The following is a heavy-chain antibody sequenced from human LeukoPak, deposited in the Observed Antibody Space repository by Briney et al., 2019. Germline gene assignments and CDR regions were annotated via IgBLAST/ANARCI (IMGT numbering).Heavy chain of an antibody. CDR3: ARVESRPGQAVAGATEDV. Sequence: GASVTVSCTASGGTFSSYAISWVRQAPGQGLEWMGRIIPILGIANYAQKFQGRVTITADKSTSTAYMELSSLRSEDTAVYYCARVESRPGQAVAGATEDVWGQGTTVTVSS. V-gene: IGHV1-69*04. J-gene: IGHJ6*02. D-gene: IGHD6-19*01. CDR1: GGTFSSYA. CDR2: IIPILGIA.